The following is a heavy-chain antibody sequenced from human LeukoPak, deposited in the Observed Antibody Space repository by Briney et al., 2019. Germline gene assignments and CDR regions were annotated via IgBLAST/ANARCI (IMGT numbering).Heavy chain of an antibody. CDR1: GGSISGDF. V-gene: IGHV4-59*01. J-gene: IGHJ6*03. CDR3: ARVNSRYYYYMDV. Sequence: PSETLSLTCTLSGGSISGDFWSSIRQPPGKGLGWIGYIYYRGSTNYNPSLKSRVTISVDTSKNQFSLKLSSVTAADTAVYYCARVNSRYYYYMDVWGKGTTVTVSS. CDR2: IYYRGST.